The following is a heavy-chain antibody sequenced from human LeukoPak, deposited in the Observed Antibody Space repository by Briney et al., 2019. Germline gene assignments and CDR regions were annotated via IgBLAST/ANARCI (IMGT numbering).Heavy chain of an antibody. J-gene: IGHJ4*02. V-gene: IGHV3-23*01. Sequence: GGSLRLSCATSGFTFSSYAMSWVRQAPGKGLEWVSAISGSGGSTYYADSVKGRFTISRDNSKNTLYLQMNSLRAEDTAVYYCAKFPVGATSSLDYWGQGTLVTVSS. CDR3: AKFPVGATSSLDY. CDR1: GFTFSSYA. CDR2: ISGSGGST. D-gene: IGHD1-26*01.